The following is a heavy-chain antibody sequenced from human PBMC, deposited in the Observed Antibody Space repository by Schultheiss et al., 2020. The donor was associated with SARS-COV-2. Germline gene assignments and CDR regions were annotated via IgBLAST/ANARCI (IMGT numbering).Heavy chain of an antibody. V-gene: IGHV4-38-2*02. CDR1: GYSISSGYY. J-gene: IGHJ3*02. D-gene: IGHD3-22*01. CDR2: IYHSGST. Sequence: SETLSLTCAVSGYSISSGYYWGWIRQSPGKGLEWIGSIYHSGSTNYNPSLKSRVTMSVDTSKNQFSLKLSSVTAADTAVYYCAIDYYDSSGYYPDAFDIWGQGTMVTVSS. CDR3: AIDYYDSSGYYPDAFDI.